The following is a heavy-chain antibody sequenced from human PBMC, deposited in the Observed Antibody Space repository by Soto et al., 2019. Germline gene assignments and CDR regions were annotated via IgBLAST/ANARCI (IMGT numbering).Heavy chain of an antibody. CDR1: GFTFSNAW. Sequence: GGSLRLSCAASGFTFSNAWMNWVRQAPGKGLEWVGRIKSKTDGGTTDYAAPVKGRFTISRDDSKNTLYLQMNGLKTEDTAVYYCTTVQDPYYYDSSGYLNWFDPWGQGTLVTVSS. CDR3: TTVQDPYYYDSSGYLNWFDP. V-gene: IGHV3-15*07. D-gene: IGHD3-22*01. CDR2: IKSKTDGGTT. J-gene: IGHJ5*02.